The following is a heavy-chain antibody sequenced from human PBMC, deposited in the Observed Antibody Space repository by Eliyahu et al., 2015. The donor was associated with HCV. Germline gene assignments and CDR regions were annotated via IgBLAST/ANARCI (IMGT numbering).Heavy chain of an antibody. J-gene: IGHJ6*03. V-gene: IGHV3-33*01. CDR1: GFTFTSYG. CDR2: IWFDGSNK. D-gene: IGHD1/OR15-1a*01. CDR3: ARSSGSTNNYYYMDV. Sequence: QVQLVESGGGVVQPGRSLRLSCAASGFTFTSYGMHWVRQAPGKGLEWVAVIWFDGSNKYYVDSVKGRFTVSRDNSKNTLYLQMNTLRAEDTAVYYCARSSGSTNNYYYMDVWGEGTTVTVSS.